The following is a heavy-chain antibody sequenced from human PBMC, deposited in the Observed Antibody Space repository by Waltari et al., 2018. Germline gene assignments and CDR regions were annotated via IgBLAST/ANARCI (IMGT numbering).Heavy chain of an antibody. CDR1: GFSHSNARMG. CDR2: IFSNDEK. D-gene: IGHD2-8*02. J-gene: IGHJ5*02. CDR3: ARIRGDCTGGVCFPHWFDP. V-gene: IGHV2-26*01. Sequence: QVTLKESGPVLVKPTETLTLTCTVSGFSHSNARMGVSWIRQPPGKALEWLAHIFSNDEKSYSTSLKSRLTISKDTSKSQVVLTMTNMDPVDTATYYCARIRGDCTGGVCFPHWFDPWGQGTLVTVSS.